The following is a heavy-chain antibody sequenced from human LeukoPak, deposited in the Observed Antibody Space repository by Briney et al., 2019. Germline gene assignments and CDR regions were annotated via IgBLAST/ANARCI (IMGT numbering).Heavy chain of an antibody. V-gene: IGHV7-4-1*02. J-gene: IGHJ3*02. CDR1: GYTFTSYA. CDR2: INTNTGNP. D-gene: IGHD3-10*01. Sequence: AASVKVSCKASGYTFTSYAMNWVRQAPGQGLEWMGWINTNTGNPTYAQGFTGRFVFSLDTSVSTAYLQISSLKAEDTAVYYCASPGYRNAPGWFGELLYGDAFDIWGQGTMVTVSS. CDR3: ASPGYRNAPGWFGELLYGDAFDI.